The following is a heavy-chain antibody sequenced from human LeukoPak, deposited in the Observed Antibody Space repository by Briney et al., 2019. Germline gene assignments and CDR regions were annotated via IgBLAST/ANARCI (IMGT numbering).Heavy chain of an antibody. J-gene: IGHJ6*02. V-gene: IGHV1-8*01. CDR3: ARGSPIVVVPAASPYYYYGMDV. CDR1: GYTFTSYD. Sequence: ASVKVSCKASGYTFTSYDINWVRQATGQGLEWMGWMNPNSGNTGYAQKFQGRVTITADKSTSTAYMELSSLRSEDTAVYYCARGSPIVVVPAASPYYYYGMDVWGQGTTVTVSS. D-gene: IGHD2-2*01. CDR2: MNPNSGNT.